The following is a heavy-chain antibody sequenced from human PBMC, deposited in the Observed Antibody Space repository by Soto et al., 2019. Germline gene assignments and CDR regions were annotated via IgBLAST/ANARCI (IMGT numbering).Heavy chain of an antibody. D-gene: IGHD3-22*01. J-gene: IGHJ3*01. CDR1: RFTFSSYT. V-gene: IGHV3-21*03. Sequence: EVQLVESGGGLVKPGGSLRLSCSASRFTFSSYTMNWVRQAPGKGLEWVSSISSSTTYIYYADSVKGRFTISRDNGKNSPYMQVNRLGADDTAVYYRARDFDSSGYYGPVGDSENGGQETMFTVSS. CDR2: ISSSTTYI. CDR3: ARDFDSSGYYGPVGDSEN.